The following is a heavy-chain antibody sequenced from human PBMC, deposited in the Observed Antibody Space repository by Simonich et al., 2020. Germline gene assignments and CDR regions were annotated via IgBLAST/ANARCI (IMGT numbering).Heavy chain of an antibody. Sequence: QLQLQESGPGLVKPSETLSLTCTVSGGSISSSSYYWGWIRQPPGKGLEGIGSIYYSGSTYYNPALKRRVTISVDTSKNQFSLKLSSVTAADTAVYYCARHAGFAFDIWGQGTMVTVSS. CDR1: GGSISSSSYY. J-gene: IGHJ3*02. CDR2: IYYSGST. CDR3: ARHAGFAFDI. D-gene: IGHD6-13*01. V-gene: IGHV4-39*01.